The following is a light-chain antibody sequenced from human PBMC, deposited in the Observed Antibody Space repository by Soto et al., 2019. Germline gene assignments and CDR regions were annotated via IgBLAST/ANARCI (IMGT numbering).Light chain of an antibody. J-gene: IGKJ1*01. V-gene: IGKV1-39*01. CDR1: QSISTY. CDR2: ATS. CDR3: QQSYSTPPGT. Sequence: EIQITHSPSALSAFVGDRVTITCRASQSISTYLIWYQQKPGKAPKLLIYATSSLQNGVPSRFSGSGSGTDFTLTISSLQPEDFATYYGQQSYSTPPGTFGQGAKVDIK.